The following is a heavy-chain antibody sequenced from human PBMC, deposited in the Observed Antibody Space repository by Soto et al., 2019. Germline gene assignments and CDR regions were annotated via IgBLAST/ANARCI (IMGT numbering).Heavy chain of an antibody. D-gene: IGHD6-6*01. J-gene: IGHJ5*02. CDR2: INAHSGGT. V-gene: IGHV1-2*02. Sequence: ASVKVSCKASGFSFTGYYIHWLRQAPGQGLEWMGWINAHSGGTEYAQKFQGRVTLTRDTSISTAYMTLSSLRSDDTAIYYCAKDLTRQLAYWLDPRGQGTRVTVSS. CDR3: AKDLTRQLAYWLDP. CDR1: GFSFTGYY.